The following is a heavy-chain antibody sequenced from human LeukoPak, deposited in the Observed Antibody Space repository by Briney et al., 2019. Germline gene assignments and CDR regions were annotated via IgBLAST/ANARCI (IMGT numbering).Heavy chain of an antibody. CDR2: ISYDGSNK. CDR3: ARARASRNTYYYGSGSYYPYYYYYYGMDV. V-gene: IGHV3-30-3*01. D-gene: IGHD3-10*01. Sequence: GGSLRLSCAASGFTFSSYAMHWVRQAPGKGLEWVAVISYDGSNKYYADSVKGRFTISRDNSKNTLYLQMNSLRAEDTAVYYCARARASRNTYYYGSGSYYPYYYYYYGMDVWGQGTTVTVSS. CDR1: GFTFSSYA. J-gene: IGHJ6*02.